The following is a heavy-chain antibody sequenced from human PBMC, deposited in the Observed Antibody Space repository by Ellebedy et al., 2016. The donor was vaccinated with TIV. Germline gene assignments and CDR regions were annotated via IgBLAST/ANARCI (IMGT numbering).Heavy chain of an antibody. J-gene: IGHJ4*02. CDR2: ISSSSSYI. CDR1: GFTFSSYS. Sequence: GGSLRLSCAASGFTFSSYSMNWVRQAPGKGLEWVSSISSSSSYIYYADSVKGRFTISRDNAKNSLYLQMNSLRAGDTAVYYCARSGELLRPSDYWGQGTLVTVSS. V-gene: IGHV3-21*01. CDR3: ARSGELLRPSDY. D-gene: IGHD1-26*01.